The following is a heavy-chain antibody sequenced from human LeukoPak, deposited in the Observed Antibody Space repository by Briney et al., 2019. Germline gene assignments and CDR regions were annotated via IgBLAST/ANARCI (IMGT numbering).Heavy chain of an antibody. J-gene: IGHJ4*02. Sequence: GGSLRLSCAASGFTVSSNYMSWVRQAPGKGLEWVSVIYSGGSTYYADSVKGRFIISRDNSKNTLYLQMNSLRAEDTAVYYCARDTDDYGDYVGCFDYWGQGTLVTVSS. CDR2: IYSGGST. V-gene: IGHV3-66*01. CDR1: GFTVSSNY. CDR3: ARDTDDYGDYVGCFDY. D-gene: IGHD4-17*01.